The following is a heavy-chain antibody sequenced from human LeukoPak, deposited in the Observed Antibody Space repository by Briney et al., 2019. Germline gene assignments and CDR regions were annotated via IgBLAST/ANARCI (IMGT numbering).Heavy chain of an antibody. CDR2: ISYDGSNK. CDR3: ARAATIVVVIAYYFDY. CDR1: GFTFSSYA. V-gene: IGHV3-30-3*01. Sequence: PGGSLRLACAASGFTFSSYAMHWVRQAPGKGLEWVAVISYDGSNKYYADSVKGRFTISRDNSKNTLYLQMNSLRAEDTAVYYCARAATIVVVIAYYFDYWGQGTLVTVSS. D-gene: IGHD3-22*01. J-gene: IGHJ4*02.